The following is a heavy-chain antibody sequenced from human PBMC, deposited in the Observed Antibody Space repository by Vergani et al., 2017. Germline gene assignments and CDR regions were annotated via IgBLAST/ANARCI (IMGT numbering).Heavy chain of an antibody. D-gene: IGHD5-18*01. CDR1: GGTFSSYA. V-gene: IGHV1-69*01. CDR2: IIPIFGTA. Sequence: QVQLVQSGAEVKKPGSSVKVSCKASGGTFSSYAISWVRQAPGQGLEWMGGIIPIFGTANYAQKFQGRVTITADESTSTAYMELSSLRSEDTAVYYCARGGYSYGGYYYYYYRDVWGKGTTVTVSS. J-gene: IGHJ6*03. CDR3: ARGGYSYGGYYYYYYRDV.